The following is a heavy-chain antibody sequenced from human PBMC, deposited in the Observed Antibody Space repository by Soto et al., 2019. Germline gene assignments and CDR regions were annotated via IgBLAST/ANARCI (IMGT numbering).Heavy chain of an antibody. CDR1: GFTFSSYA. J-gene: IGHJ6*02. V-gene: IGHV3-23*01. Sequence: GGSLRLSCAASGFTFSSYAMTWVRQAPGKGLEWVSVIGGSGGSTYYADSVKGRFTISRDNSKSTLYLQMNSLRVEDTAMYYCAKATKGSLYYYYGMDVWGQGTTVTV. CDR2: IGGSGGST. CDR3: AKATKGSLYYYYGMDV.